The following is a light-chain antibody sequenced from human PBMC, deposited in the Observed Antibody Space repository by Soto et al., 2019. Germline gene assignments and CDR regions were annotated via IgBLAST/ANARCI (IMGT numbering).Light chain of an antibody. J-gene: IGKJ5*01. V-gene: IGKV3-15*01. CDR2: GAS. CDR3: QQYNNWPPIT. Sequence: EIVMTQSPATLSVSPGERATLSCRASQSVSSNLAWYQQKPGQAPRLLIYGASTRAAGIPDRFSGSGSGTEFTLTISRLQSEDFAVYYCQQYNNWPPITFGQGTRLEIK. CDR1: QSVSSN.